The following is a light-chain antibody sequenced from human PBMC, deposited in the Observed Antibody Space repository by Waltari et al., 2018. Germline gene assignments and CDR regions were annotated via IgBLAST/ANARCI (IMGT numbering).Light chain of an antibody. V-gene: IGLV2-23*02. CDR2: EVP. J-gene: IGLJ3*02. CDR1: RSDLGSYHL. Sequence: QSALTQPASVSGSPGQSITISCTGPRSDLGSYHLVSCFQNNPDKAPPRLISEVPKRPSEVSNRFSGSASGNTAYLTISGLQAEDEADYYCCSSPESSTSCVFGGGTKLTVL. CDR3: CSSPESSTSCV.